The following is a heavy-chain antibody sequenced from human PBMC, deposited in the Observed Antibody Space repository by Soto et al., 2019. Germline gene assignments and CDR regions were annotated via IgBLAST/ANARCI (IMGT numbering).Heavy chain of an antibody. Sequence: GASVKVSCKASGYTFTGYYMHWVRQAPGQGLEWMGWINPNSGGTNYAQKFQGRFTISRDNSKNTLYLQMNSLRAEDTAVYYCARDIVSDVWGQGTTVTVSS. CDR2: INPNSGGT. D-gene: IGHD2-15*01. CDR1: GYTFTGYY. V-gene: IGHV1-2*02. J-gene: IGHJ6*02. CDR3: ARDIVSDV.